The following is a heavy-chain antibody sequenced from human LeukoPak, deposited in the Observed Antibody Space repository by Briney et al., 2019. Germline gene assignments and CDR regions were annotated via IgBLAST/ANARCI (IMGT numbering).Heavy chain of an antibody. CDR2: ISYDGSNK. CDR1: GFTFSIYA. V-gene: IGHV3-30-3*01. J-gene: IGHJ6*02. CDR3: ARDLESSGYYYYYYYGMDV. Sequence: GGSLRLSCAASGFTFSIYAMHWVRQAPGKGLEWVAVISYDGSNKYYADSVKGRFTISRDNSKNTLYLQMNSLRAEDTAVYYCARDLESSGYYYYYYYGMDVWGQGTTVTVSS. D-gene: IGHD3-22*01.